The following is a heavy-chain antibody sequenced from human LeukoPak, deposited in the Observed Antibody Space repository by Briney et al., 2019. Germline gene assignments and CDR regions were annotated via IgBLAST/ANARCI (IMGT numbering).Heavy chain of an antibody. J-gene: IGHJ4*02. CDR3: ARAGEPVAGTSDFDY. Sequence: EGSLRLSCAASGFTFSSYGMHWVRQAPGKGLEWVAVTWYDGSNKYYADSVKGRFTISRDNSKNTLYLQMNSLRAEDTAVYYCARAGEPVAGTSDFDYWGQGTLVTVSS. CDR2: TWYDGSNK. CDR1: GFTFSSYG. D-gene: IGHD6-19*01. V-gene: IGHV3-33*01.